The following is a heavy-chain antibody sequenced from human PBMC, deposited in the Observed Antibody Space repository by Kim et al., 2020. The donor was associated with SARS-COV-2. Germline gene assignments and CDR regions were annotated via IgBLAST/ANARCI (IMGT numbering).Heavy chain of an antibody. V-gene: IGHV3-23*01. D-gene: IGHD3-9*01. J-gene: IGHJ4*02. Sequence: GGSLRLSCSASGFTFSSYAMSWVRQAPGKGLEWVSAISGSGGSTYYGDSVKGRFTISRDNSKNTLYQQMNSLRAEDTAVYYCAKEERPYDILTGYQYWGQGTLVTVSS. CDR1: GFTFSSYA. CDR2: ISGSGGST. CDR3: AKEERPYDILTGYQY.